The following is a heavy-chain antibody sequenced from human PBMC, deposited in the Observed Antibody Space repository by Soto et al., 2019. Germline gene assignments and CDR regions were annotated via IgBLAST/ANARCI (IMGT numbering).Heavy chain of an antibody. CDR3: GRVQNFINWCFDS. CDR1: SAPITKYY. D-gene: IGHD2-15*01. J-gene: IGHJ4*02. Sequence: QAQLQESGPGLVKPSETLSLTCTVASAPITKYYWGWGRQAPGRGLEWIGFTHHSGYISYSPSLKSRVTMSVDPSKNQVYLKLTSVTAADTAVYYCGRVQNFINWCFDSWGQGVLVTVSS. CDR2: THHSGYI. V-gene: IGHV4-4*08.